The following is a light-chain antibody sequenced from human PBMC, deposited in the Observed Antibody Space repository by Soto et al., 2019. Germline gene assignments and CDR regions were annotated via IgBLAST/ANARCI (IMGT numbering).Light chain of an antibody. V-gene: IGLV2-14*01. CDR2: DVT. J-gene: IGLJ1*01. CDR1: SSDVGGYDY. Sequence: QSVLTQPASVSGSPGQSVTISCTGTSSDVGGYDYVSWYQHHPGKAPKLVIYDVTYRPSGVSDRFSGSKSANTASLTISGLQAEDEADYYCSSYTSSSTYVFGTGTKLTV. CDR3: SSYTSSSTYV.